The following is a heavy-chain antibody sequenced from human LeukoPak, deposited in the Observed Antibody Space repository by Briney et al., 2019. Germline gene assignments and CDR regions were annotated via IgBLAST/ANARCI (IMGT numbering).Heavy chain of an antibody. Sequence: GGSLRLSCAVSGFTFSSSWMHWVRQAPGKGLEWLAVVSSDETTKFYADSVKGQFTISRDNSKNTVYLQMDSLRTEDTAVYYCVKKGGNNGRYDYFDYWGQGTLVTVSS. V-gene: IGHV3-30*18. CDR2: VSSDETTK. CDR1: GFTFSSSW. J-gene: IGHJ4*02. D-gene: IGHD4-23*01. CDR3: VKKGGNNGRYDYFDY.